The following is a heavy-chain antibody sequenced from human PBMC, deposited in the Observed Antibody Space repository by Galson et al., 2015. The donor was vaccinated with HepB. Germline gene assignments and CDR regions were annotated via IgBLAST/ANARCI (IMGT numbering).Heavy chain of an antibody. V-gene: IGHV3-64*01. CDR2: INTNGGST. CDR1: GFTFSSYA. Sequence: SLRLPCAASGFTFSSYAMHWVRQAPGKGLAYVSAINTNGGSTNYASSVKGRFTISRDNSKNTLYLQMGSLRAEDMAVYYCARLYCSGGSCYFDYWGQGTLVTVSS. J-gene: IGHJ4*02. CDR3: ARLYCSGGSCYFDY. D-gene: IGHD2-15*01.